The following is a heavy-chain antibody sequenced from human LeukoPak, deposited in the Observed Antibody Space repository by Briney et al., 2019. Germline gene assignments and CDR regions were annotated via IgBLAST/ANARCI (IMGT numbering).Heavy chain of an antibody. Sequence: GGSLRLSCAASGFTFSSYAMSWVRQAPGKGLEWVSAISGSGGSTYYADSEKGRFTISRDNSKNTLYLQMNSLRAEDTAVYYCAKRGRDGYNPYYFDYWGQGTLVTVSS. V-gene: IGHV3-23*01. D-gene: IGHD5-24*01. CDR1: GFTFSSYA. CDR3: AKRGRDGYNPYYFDY. J-gene: IGHJ4*02. CDR2: ISGSGGST.